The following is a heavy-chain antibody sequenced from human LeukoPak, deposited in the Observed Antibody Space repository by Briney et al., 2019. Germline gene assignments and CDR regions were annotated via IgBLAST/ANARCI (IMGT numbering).Heavy chain of an antibody. CDR3: AKTMYNSSGYHHYGGAF. J-gene: IGHJ4*02. CDR2: IKQDGSET. Sequence: GGSLRLSCAASGFMFSNYWMSWVRQAPGQGLEWVANIKQDGSETHYGDSVKGRFTISRDNAKKSLHLQMNSLRGEDTALYYCAKTMYNSSGYHHYGGAFWGQGTLVTVSS. CDR1: GFMFSNYW. V-gene: IGHV3-7*01. D-gene: IGHD3-22*01.